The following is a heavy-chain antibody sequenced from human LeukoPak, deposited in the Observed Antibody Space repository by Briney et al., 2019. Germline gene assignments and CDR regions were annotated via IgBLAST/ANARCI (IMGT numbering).Heavy chain of an antibody. CDR2: IYSGGST. J-gene: IGHJ4*02. Sequence: GGSLRLSCAASGFTFDDYGMSWVRQAPGKGLEWVSVIYSGGSTYYADSVKGRFTISRDNSKNTLYLQMNSLRAEDTAVYYCAREISRGYYDSSGYVDYWGQGTLVTVSS. CDR3: AREISRGYYDSSGYVDY. CDR1: GFTFDDYG. D-gene: IGHD3-22*01. V-gene: IGHV3-53*01.